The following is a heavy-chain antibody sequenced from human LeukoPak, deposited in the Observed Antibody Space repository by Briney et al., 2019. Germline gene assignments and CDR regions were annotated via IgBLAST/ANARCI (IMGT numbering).Heavy chain of an antibody. D-gene: IGHD3-3*01. Sequence: ESLKISCKGSGYSFTSYWIGWVRQMPGKGLEWMGIIYPADSDTRYSPSFQGQVTISADKSISTAYLQWSSLKASDTAMYYCARLVTIFGVVTHNPFDYWGQGTLVTVSS. CDR3: ARLVTIFGVVTHNPFDY. CDR2: IYPADSDT. CDR1: GYSFTSYW. V-gene: IGHV5-51*01. J-gene: IGHJ4*02.